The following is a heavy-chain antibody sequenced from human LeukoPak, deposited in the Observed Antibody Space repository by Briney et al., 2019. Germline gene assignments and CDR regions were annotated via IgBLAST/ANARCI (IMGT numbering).Heavy chain of an antibody. D-gene: IGHD6-13*01. J-gene: IGHJ4*02. V-gene: IGHV1-69*13. CDR3: ARGDYTELGIAAPY. CDR2: IIPIFGTA. Sequence: SVKVSCKASRDTFTVYHVHWVRQAPGQGLEWMGGIIPIFGTANYAQKFQGRVTITADESTSTAYMELSSLRSEDTAVYYCARGDYTELGIAAPYWGQGTLVTVSS. CDR1: RDTFTVYH.